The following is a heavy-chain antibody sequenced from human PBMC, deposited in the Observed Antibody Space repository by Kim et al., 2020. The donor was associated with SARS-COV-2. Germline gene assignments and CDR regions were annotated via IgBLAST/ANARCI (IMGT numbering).Heavy chain of an antibody. V-gene: IGHV4-34*01. J-gene: IGHJ6*02. D-gene: IGHD4-17*01. CDR2: INHSGST. CDR3: ARRAVTTHYGMDV. Sequence: SETLSLTCAVYGGSFSGYYWSWIRQPPGKGLEWIGEINHSGSTNYNPSLKSRVTISVDTSKNQFSLKLSSVTAADTAVYYCARRAVTTHYGMDVWGQGTTVTVSS. CDR1: GGSFSGYY.